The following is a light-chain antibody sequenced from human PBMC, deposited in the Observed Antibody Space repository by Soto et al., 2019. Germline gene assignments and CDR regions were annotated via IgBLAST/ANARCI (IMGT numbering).Light chain of an antibody. CDR2: GAS. V-gene: IGKV1-16*02. CDR1: QGINNF. CDR3: QQYHSYPVT. J-gene: IGKJ4*01. Sequence: DIQMTQSPSSLSASVGDTVTITCRASQGINNFLAWFQQKPGKAPKSLIYGASSLQSGAPSKFSGSGSDTGFTLTISSLQPEDSATYFCQQYHSYPVTFGGGTKVEIK.